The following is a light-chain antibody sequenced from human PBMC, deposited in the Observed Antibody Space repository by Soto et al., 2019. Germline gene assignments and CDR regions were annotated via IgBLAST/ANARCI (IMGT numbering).Light chain of an antibody. CDR1: QSVSSSY. Sequence: EIVLTQSPGTLSLSPGERDTLSCRASQSVSSSYLAWYQQKPGQAPRLLIYGASSRATGIPDRFSGSGSGTDFTVTISRLEPEDFAVYYCQQYGSSPERTFGRGTKVDIK. V-gene: IGKV3-20*01. CDR3: QQYGSSPERT. CDR2: GAS. J-gene: IGKJ1*01.